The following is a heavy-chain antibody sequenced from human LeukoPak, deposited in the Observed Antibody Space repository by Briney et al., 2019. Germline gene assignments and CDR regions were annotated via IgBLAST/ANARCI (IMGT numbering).Heavy chain of an antibody. V-gene: IGHV1-2*02. D-gene: IGHD3-10*01. Sequence: GASVKVSCKASGYTFTGYYMHWVRQAPGQGLEWMWWINPNSGGTNYTQKFRGRVTLTRDTSISTAYMELSRLRSDDTAVYYCARASTGGYYYDSGSQNFDYWGQGTLVTVSS. CDR1: GYTFTGYY. CDR3: ARASTGGYYYDSGSQNFDY. J-gene: IGHJ4*02. CDR2: INPNSGGT.